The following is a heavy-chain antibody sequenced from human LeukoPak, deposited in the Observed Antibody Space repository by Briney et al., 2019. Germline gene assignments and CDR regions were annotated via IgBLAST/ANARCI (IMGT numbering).Heavy chain of an antibody. CDR3: TRLAAAGSGRWAPDY. Sequence: GGSLRLSCGASGFTFSSYSMNWVRQAPGKGLEWVSCISSSSSYIYYADSVKGRFTVSRDNAKNSVYLQMSGLTTEDTAVYYCTRLAAAGSGRWAPDYWGQGTLVTVSS. V-gene: IGHV3-21*06. CDR2: ISSSSSYI. D-gene: IGHD1-14*01. J-gene: IGHJ4*02. CDR1: GFTFSSYS.